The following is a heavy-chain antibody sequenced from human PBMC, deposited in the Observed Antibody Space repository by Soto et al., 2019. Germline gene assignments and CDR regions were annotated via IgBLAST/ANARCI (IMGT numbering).Heavy chain of an antibody. V-gene: IGHV6-1*01. J-gene: IGHJ4*02. CDR1: GDSVSSNRAA. D-gene: IGHD1-1*01. CDR3: ARVTFLGTTNRPFDY. Sequence: SQTLTLTFAISGDSVSSNRAAWNWIRQSPSRGLEWLGRTYYRSKWYSVYAVSVKSRATIKPDTSKNQFSLQLNSVTPEDTAVYYCARVTFLGTTNRPFDYWGQGTLVTVSS. CDR2: TYYRSKWYS.